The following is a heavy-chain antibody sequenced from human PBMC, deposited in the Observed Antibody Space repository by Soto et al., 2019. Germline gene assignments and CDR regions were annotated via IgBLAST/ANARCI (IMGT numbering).Heavy chain of an antibody. CDR3: AREPRTAVADTYNWFDP. CDR1: GDSVSSNSAA. Sequence: TSETLSLTCAISGDSVSSNSAAWNWIRQSPSRGLEWLGRTYYRSKWYNDYAVSVKSRITINPDTSKNQFSLQLNSVTPEDTAVYYCAREPRTAVADTYNWFDPWGQGTLVTVSS. CDR2: TYYRSKWYN. V-gene: IGHV6-1*01. J-gene: IGHJ5*02. D-gene: IGHD6-19*01.